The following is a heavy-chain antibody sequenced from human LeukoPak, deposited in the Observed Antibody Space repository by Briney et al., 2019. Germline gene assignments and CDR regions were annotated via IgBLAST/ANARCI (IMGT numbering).Heavy chain of an antibody. CDR1: GYTLTELS. D-gene: IGHD3-9*01. CDR3: ATVAFRYYDILTGYYRNMDV. J-gene: IGHJ6*03. CDR2: FDPEDGET. Sequence: ASVKVSCKVSGYTLTELSMHWVRQAPGKGLEWMGGFDPEDGETIYAQKFQGRVTMTEDTPTDTAYMELSSLRSEDTAVYYCATVAFRYYDILTGYYRNMDVWGKGTTVTVSS. V-gene: IGHV1-24*01.